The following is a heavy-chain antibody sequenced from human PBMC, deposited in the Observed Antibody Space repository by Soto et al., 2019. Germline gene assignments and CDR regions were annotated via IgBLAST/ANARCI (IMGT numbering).Heavy chain of an antibody. CDR2: IRDRVHSYST. CDR1: GLTFSDHY. CDR3: VSLWSVTGSRDY. D-gene: IGHD1-20*01. V-gene: IGHV3-72*01. Sequence: EVQLEESGGGLVQPGGSLRLSCAVSGLTFSDHYMGWVRQAPGKGLDWVGRIRDRVHSYSTEYAASVKGRFTISRDDSRNSLYLQMNSLKMEDTAVFYCVSLWSVTGSRDYWGRGTLVTVSS. J-gene: IGHJ4*02.